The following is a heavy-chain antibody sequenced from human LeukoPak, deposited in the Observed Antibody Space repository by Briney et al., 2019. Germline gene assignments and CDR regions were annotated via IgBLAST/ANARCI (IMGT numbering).Heavy chain of an antibody. V-gene: IGHV3-7*01. D-gene: IGHD2-15*01. Sequence: GGSLRLSCAASGFTFSSYWMTWVRQAPGKGLEWVANINQDGSDKYYVDSVKGRFTISRDNAKKTLYLQMNSLRVEDTAVYYCARRYCSGVSGYQYVDFWGQGTLVTVSS. CDR2: INQDGSDK. CDR3: ARRYCSGVSGYQYVDF. CDR1: GFTFSSYW. J-gene: IGHJ4*02.